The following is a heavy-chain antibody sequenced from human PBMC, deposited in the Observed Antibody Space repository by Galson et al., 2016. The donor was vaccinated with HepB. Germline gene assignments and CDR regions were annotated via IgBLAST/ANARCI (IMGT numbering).Heavy chain of an antibody. D-gene: IGHD4-23*01. Sequence: SGAEVKKPGESLKISCKCSGFDFRTHWIAWVRQIPGKGLEWMGIIFPDDSDSLYSPSFEGQVTMSVDKSISTAYLHWNTLKTSDTAVYYCARPQPTVVSPADTLDVWGQGTLVTVSS. J-gene: IGHJ3*01. CDR2: IFPDDSDS. CDR1: GFDFRTHW. V-gene: IGHV5-51*03. CDR3: ARPQPTVVSPADTLDV.